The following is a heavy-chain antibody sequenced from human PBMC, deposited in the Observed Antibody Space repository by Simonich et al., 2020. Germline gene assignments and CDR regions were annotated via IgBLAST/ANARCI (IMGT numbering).Heavy chain of an antibody. J-gene: IGHJ4*02. D-gene: IGHD5-12*01. CDR2: IYYSRST. CDR1: VGSISSYY. CDR3: ARHDRWLQFYFDY. Sequence: QVQLQESGPGLVKPSETLSLTCTVSVGSISSYYWSWIRQPPGKGLEWIGYIYYSRSTNYNPSIKSRVTISVDTSKNQFSLKLSSVTAADTAVYYCARHDRWLQFYFDYWGQGTLVTVSS. V-gene: IGHV4-59*08.